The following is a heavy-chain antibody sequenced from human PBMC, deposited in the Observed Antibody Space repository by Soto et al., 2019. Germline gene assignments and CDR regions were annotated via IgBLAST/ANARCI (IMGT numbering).Heavy chain of an antibody. J-gene: IGHJ4*02. CDR2: IYHSGST. V-gene: IGHV4-30-2*01. Sequence: QLQLQESGSGLVKTSQTLSLTCAVSGGSISSDGYSWSWIRQPPGKGLEWIGYIYHSGSTYSNPSLQSRVTISVDRSKTEFSRKMSSVPAADTAVYYCASSHAGAHITAAVHWGQGTLVTVSS. CDR1: GGSISSDGYS. D-gene: IGHD6-13*01. CDR3: ASSHAGAHITAAVH.